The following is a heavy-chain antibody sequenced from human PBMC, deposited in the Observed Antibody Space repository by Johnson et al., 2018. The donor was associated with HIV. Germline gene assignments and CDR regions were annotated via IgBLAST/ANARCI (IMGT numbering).Heavy chain of an antibody. Sequence: VQLVESGGGLVQPGGSLRLSCAASGFTVSSNYMSWVRQAPGKGLEWVSVIYSGGSTYYADSVKGRFTISRDNSKNTLYRQMNSLRAEDTAVFDCARASLARGGKIRAFDIWGQGTMVTVSS. V-gene: IGHV3-66*01. J-gene: IGHJ3*02. D-gene: IGHD4-23*01. CDR3: ARASLARGGKIRAFDI. CDR2: IYSGGST. CDR1: GFTVSSNY.